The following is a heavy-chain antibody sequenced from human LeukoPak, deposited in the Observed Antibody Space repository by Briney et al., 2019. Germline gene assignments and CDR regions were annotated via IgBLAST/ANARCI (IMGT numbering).Heavy chain of an antibody. CDR1: GGSISSSSYY. CDR3: ARLNILEGIFDY. D-gene: IGHD3-3*01. V-gene: IGHV4-39*01. CDR2: IYYSGST. Sequence: SETLSLTCTVSGGSISSSSYYWGWIRQPPGKGLEWIGSIYYSGSTYYNPSLKSRVTISVDTSKNQFSLKLSSVTAADTAVYYRARLNILEGIFDYWGQGTLVTVSS. J-gene: IGHJ4*02.